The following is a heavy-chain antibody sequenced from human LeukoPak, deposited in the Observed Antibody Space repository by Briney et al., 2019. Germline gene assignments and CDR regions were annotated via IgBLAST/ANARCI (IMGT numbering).Heavy chain of an antibody. CDR3: ARVPLRRADFWSGLHPIMDV. Sequence: ASVKVSCKASGYTFTSYDINWMRQATGQGLEWMGWMNPNSGNTGYAQKFQGRVTMTRNTSISTAYMELSSLRPEDTAVYYCARVPLRRADFWSGLHPIMDVWGKGTTVTVSS. CDR1: GYTFTSYD. CDR2: MNPNSGNT. D-gene: IGHD3-3*01. J-gene: IGHJ6*03. V-gene: IGHV1-8*01.